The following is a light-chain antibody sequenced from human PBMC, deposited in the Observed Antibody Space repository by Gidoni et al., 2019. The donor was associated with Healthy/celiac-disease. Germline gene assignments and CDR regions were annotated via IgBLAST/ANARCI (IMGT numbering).Light chain of an antibody. CDR2: DAS. CDR1: QSVSSY. Sequence: EIVLTQSPATRSCSPGERATLSCRASQSVSSYLAWYQQKPGQAPRLLIYDASNRATGIPARFSGSGSGTDFTLTISSLEPEDFAVYYCQQRSNWLITFGQGTRLEIK. V-gene: IGKV3-11*01. J-gene: IGKJ5*01. CDR3: QQRSNWLIT.